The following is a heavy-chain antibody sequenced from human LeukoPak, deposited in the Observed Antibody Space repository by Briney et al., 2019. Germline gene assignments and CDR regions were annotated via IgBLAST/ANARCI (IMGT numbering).Heavy chain of an antibody. V-gene: IGHV4-39*07. CDR2: IYYSGST. D-gene: IGHD6-19*01. Sequence: PSETLSLTCTVSGGSISSSSYYWGWIRQPPGKGLEWIGSIYYSGSTYYNPSLKSRVTISVDTSKNQFSLKLSSVTAADTAVYYCAGLYTKAVAGDPPSDYWGQGTLVTVSS. J-gene: IGHJ4*02. CDR3: AGLYTKAVAGDPPSDY. CDR1: GGSISSSSYY.